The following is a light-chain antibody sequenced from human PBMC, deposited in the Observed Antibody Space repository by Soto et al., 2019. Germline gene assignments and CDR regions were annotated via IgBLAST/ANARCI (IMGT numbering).Light chain of an antibody. CDR1: QGISNW. CDR3: QQSYDISPIT. J-gene: IGKJ5*01. V-gene: IGKV1-39*01. Sequence: DIQMTQSPSTLSASIGDTVTVACRASQGISNWLAWYQQKPGKAPKLLIYAASTLQDGVPSRFSGSGSGTDFTLTINSLQPEDFASYYCQQSYDISPITFGQGTRLEI. CDR2: AAS.